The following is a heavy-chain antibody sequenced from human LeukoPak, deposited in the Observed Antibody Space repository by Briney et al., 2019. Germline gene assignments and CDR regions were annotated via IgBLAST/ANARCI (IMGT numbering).Heavy chain of an antibody. CDR3: AREGGPYRPLDY. CDR2: VNLQGST. CDR1: GGSISNTNW. Sequence: PSQTLSLTCGVSGGSISNTNWWTWVRQPPGKGLERSGEVNLQGSTNYNTSRKSRVAISVDKSENHISLKLTSVTAADTAVYYCAREGGPYRPLDYSGQGTLVTVAS. V-gene: IGHV4-4*02. J-gene: IGHJ4*02.